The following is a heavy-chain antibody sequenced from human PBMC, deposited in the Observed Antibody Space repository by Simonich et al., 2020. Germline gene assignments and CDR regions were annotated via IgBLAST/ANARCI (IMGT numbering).Heavy chain of an antibody. V-gene: IGHV1-24*01. CDR1: GYTLTELS. J-gene: IGHJ4*02. Sequence: QVQLVQSGAEVKKPGASVKVSCKVSGYTLTELSMHWVRQAPGKGLEWMGGFDPEDGETIYEQKFQGRVTMTEDTSTDTAYMELSSLRAEDTAVYYCATNSPSSWGYHNFDYWGQGTLVTVSS. CDR2: FDPEDGET. CDR3: ATNSPSSWGYHNFDY. D-gene: IGHD7-27*01.